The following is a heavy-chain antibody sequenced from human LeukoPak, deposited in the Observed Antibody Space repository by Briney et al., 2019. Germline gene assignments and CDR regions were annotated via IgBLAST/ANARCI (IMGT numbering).Heavy chain of an antibody. J-gene: IGHJ4*02. Sequence: GGSLRLSCAASGFTLSSYGMHWVRQAPGKGLEWVAVISYDGSNKYYADSVKGRFSISRDNSKNTLYLQMNSLRAEDTAVYYISKVIRVQQLALNCDYWRQGTLVTVSS. V-gene: IGHV3-30*18. CDR1: GFTLSSYG. CDR3: SKVIRVQQLALNCDY. D-gene: IGHD6-13*01. CDR2: ISYDGSNK.